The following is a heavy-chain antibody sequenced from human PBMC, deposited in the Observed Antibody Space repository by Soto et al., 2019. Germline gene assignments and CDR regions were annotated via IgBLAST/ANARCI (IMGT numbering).Heavy chain of an antibody. J-gene: IGHJ4*02. D-gene: IGHD2-21*01. CDR3: ARGTYCGGDCYSPALIEH. CDR1: GFTFRTYS. Sequence: EVQLVESGGGLVQPGGSLRLSCAASGFTFRTYSMNWVRQAPGKGLEWVSYISSSSSTIYYADSVKGRFTISRDNAKNSRYLQMNGLRAEDTAVYYCARGTYCGGDCYSPALIEHWGQGNLVTVSS. CDR2: ISSSSSTI. V-gene: IGHV3-48*01.